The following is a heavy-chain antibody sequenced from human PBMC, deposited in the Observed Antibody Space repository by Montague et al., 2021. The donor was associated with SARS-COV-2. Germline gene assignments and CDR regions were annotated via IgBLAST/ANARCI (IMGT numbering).Heavy chain of an antibody. J-gene: IGHJ6*02. CDR2: ISYDGSNT. Sequence: SLRLSCAASGFTFSSYAMHWVRQAPGKGLEWVAVISYDGSNTYYADSVKGRFTISRDSSKNTLYLQMNSLRAEDTAVYYCARDREITMVRGAPLYGMDVWGQGTTVTVSS. V-gene: IGHV3-30-3*01. CDR3: ARDREITMVRGAPLYGMDV. CDR1: GFTFSSYA. D-gene: IGHD3-10*01.